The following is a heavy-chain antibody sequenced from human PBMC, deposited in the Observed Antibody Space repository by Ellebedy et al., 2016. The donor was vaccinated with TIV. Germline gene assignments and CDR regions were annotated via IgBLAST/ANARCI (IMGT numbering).Heavy chain of an antibody. D-gene: IGHD3-16*01. V-gene: IGHV4-34*01. Sequence: MPSETLSLTCAVYAGSFDPSYWSWIRQPTGKGLEWIGEINHSGTTTYSPSLRSRATISLDTSKNELSLEVTSVTAADTAMYYCVWGSYYDYWGQGTLVSVSS. CDR3: VWGSYYDY. CDR2: INHSGTT. CDR1: AGSFDPSY. J-gene: IGHJ4*02.